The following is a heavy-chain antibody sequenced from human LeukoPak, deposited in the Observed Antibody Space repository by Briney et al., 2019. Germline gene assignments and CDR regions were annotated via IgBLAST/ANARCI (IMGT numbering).Heavy chain of an antibody. CDR2: FGTTDDT. CDR3: AIALSGTRYFHH. D-gene: IGHD6-13*01. CDR1: GFTFSSYD. Sequence: GGSLRLSCAASGFTFSSYDMHWVRQAAGRGLEWVSTFGTTDDTYYLGSVKGRFTISRENAKNSLYLQMSSLRVGDTAVYYCAIALSGTRYFHHWGQGTLVTVSS. J-gene: IGHJ1*01. V-gene: IGHV3-13*01.